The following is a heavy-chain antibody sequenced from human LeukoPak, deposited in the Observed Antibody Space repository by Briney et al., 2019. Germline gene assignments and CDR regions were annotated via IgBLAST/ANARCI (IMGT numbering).Heavy chain of an antibody. D-gene: IGHD6-13*01. V-gene: IGHV3-48*04. CDR3: VRDFEVPAAAPDYYYFFYIHV. CDR1: GFTFSVYG. J-gene: IGHJ6*03. CDR2: ISSGGSTI. Sequence: GGSLRLSCAVSGFTFSVYGMNWVRQAPGKGLEWLSHISSGGSTIYYADSVKGRFTVSRDNVENSLFLQMNRLRVDDTAGYYCVRDFEVPAAAPDYYYFFYIHVWGTESTVSVSS.